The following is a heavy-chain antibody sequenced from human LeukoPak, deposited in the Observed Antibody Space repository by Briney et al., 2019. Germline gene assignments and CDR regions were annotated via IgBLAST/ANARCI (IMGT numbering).Heavy chain of an antibody. D-gene: IGHD1-26*01. V-gene: IGHV4-59*08. J-gene: IGHJ4*02. CDR1: GGSFSGYY. CDR2: IYNSGST. Sequence: SETLSLTCAVYGGSFSGYYWSWIRQPPGKGLEWIGYIYNSGSTNYNPSLKSRVTISIDTSKNQFSLKVSSVTAADTAVYYCARHGGSYSFDYWGQGTLVTVSS. CDR3: ARHGGSYSFDY.